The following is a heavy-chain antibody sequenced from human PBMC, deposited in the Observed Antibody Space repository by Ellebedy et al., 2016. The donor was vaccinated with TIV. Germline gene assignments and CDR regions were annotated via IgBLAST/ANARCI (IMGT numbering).Heavy chain of an antibody. Sequence: ASVKVSXXASGYTFTSYGISWVRQAPGQGLEWMGWISAYNGNTNYAQKLQGRVTMTTDTSTSTAYMELRSLRSDDTAVYYCARDTPRIAARHYYYYYGMDVWGQGTTVTVSS. CDR2: ISAYNGNT. V-gene: IGHV1-18*04. CDR3: ARDTPRIAARHYYYYYGMDV. CDR1: GYTFTSYG. D-gene: IGHD6-6*01. J-gene: IGHJ6*02.